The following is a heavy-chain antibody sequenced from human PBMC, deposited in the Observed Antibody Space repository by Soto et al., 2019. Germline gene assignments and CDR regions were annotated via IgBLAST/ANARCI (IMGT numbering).Heavy chain of an antibody. CDR1: GFTFSSYS. Sequence: EVQLVESGGGLVKPGGSLRLSCAASGFTFSSYSMNWVRQAPGKGLDWVSAISGSGGSTYYAASVKGRFTISRDNSKNTLCLQMNSLRAEDTAVYYCAKGLATFYYYGMDVWGQGTTVTVSS. D-gene: IGHD3-9*01. CDR2: ISGSGGST. V-gene: IGHV3-23*04. J-gene: IGHJ6*02. CDR3: AKGLATFYYYGMDV.